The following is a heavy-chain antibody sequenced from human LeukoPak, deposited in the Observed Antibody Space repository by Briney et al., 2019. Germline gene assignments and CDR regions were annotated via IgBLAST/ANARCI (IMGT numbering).Heavy chain of an antibody. Sequence: PSETLSLTCAVYGGSFSAYYWSWIRQPPGKGLEWIGEINHTGSTSYNPSLKSRVTISVGTSKNQFSLKLSSVTAADTAVYYCAAGELGPYYFDYWGQGTLVTVSS. CDR2: INHTGST. CDR3: AAGELGPYYFDY. D-gene: IGHD7-27*01. CDR1: GGSFSAYY. V-gene: IGHV4-34*01. J-gene: IGHJ4*02.